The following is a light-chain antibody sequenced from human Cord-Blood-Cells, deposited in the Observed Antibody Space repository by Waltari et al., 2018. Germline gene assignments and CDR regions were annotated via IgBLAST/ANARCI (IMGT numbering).Light chain of an antibody. CDR3: SSYTSSSTLV. J-gene: IGLJ3*02. CDR1: SRAVGGYNY. Sequence: QSALTQPASVSGSPGQSLTLSCPGTSRAVGGYNYVSWSQQNPCKAPKLMFYDVSNRPSGGSKLFSGSKSGNTASLTISGLQAEDEADYYCSSYTSSSTLVFGGGTKLTVL. CDR2: DVS. V-gene: IGLV2-14*01.